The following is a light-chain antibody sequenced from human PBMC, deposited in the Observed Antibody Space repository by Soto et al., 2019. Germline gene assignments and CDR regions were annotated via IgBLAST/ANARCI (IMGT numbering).Light chain of an antibody. CDR1: QSVSSSY. Sequence: EIVVTQSTATLSVSPGERATLSCRASQSVSSSYLAWYQQTPGQAPRLLVYDTSYRATGVPDRFSGSGSGTDFTLTISRLEPEDSAVYYCQQYDISLWT. J-gene: IGKJ1*01. V-gene: IGKV3-20*01. CDR3: QQYDISLWT. CDR2: DTS.